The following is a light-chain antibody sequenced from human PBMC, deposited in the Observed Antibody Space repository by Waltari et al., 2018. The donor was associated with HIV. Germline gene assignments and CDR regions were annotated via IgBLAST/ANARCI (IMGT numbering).Light chain of an antibody. J-gene: IGLJ2*01. CDR1: DIGSKS. CDR3: QVWDSSSDHPVV. V-gene: IGLV3-21*02. CDR2: DDS. Sequence: SYVLTQPPSVSVAPGQTARIACGGPDIGSKSVQWYQQKPGQAPVLVVYDDSDRPSGIPERFSGSNSGNTATLTISGVEAGDEADYYCQVWDSSSDHPVVFGGGTKLTVL.